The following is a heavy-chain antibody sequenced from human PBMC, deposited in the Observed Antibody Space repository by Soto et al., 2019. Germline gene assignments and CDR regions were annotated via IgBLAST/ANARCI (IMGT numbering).Heavy chain of an antibody. Sequence: SETLSLTCTVSGVSVGSYYWSWIRQPPGKGLEWFGHIYYSGRTNYNPSLKSRVTISIDTSKNQFSLNLRSVTAADTAVYYCARASWGDYALDYWGQGTLVTVSS. V-gene: IGHV4-59*02. CDR3: ARASWGDYALDY. J-gene: IGHJ4*02. CDR1: GVSVGSYY. CDR2: IYYSGRT. D-gene: IGHD3-16*01.